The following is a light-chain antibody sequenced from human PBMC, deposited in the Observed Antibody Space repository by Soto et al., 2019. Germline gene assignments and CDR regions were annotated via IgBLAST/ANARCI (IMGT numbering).Light chain of an antibody. CDR1: SSNIGAGYD. Sequence: QSVLTQPPSVSGAPGQRVTISCIGSSSNIGAGYDVHWYQQLPGTAPKLLIYNNNNRPSGVPDRFSGSKSGTSASLAITGLHAEDEADYYCQSYDSSLSGPVVFGGGTKLTVL. CDR2: NNN. J-gene: IGLJ2*01. V-gene: IGLV1-40*01. CDR3: QSYDSSLSGPVV.